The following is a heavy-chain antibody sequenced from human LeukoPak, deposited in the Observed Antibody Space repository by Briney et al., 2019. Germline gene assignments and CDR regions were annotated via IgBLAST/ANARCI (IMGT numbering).Heavy chain of an antibody. CDR3: ARVKRSAVAGTPQDY. J-gene: IGHJ4*02. D-gene: IGHD6-19*01. CDR1: GYTFTSYG. CDR2: ISAYNGNT. Sequence: ASVKVSCKASGYTFTSYGISWVRQAPGQGLEWMGWISAYNGNTNYAQKFQGRVTMTTDTSTSTAYMELRSLRSDDTAAYYCARVKRSAVAGTPQDYWGQGTLVTVSS. V-gene: IGHV1-18*01.